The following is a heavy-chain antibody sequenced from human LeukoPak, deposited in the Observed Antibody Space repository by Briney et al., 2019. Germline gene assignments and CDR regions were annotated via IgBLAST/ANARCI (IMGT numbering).Heavy chain of an antibody. D-gene: IGHD3-9*01. CDR3: AKDKGKRYFDYTVDY. J-gene: IGHJ4*02. Sequence: GGSLRLSCAASGFTFSSYAMSWVRQAPGRGLEWVSAISGSGGSTYYADSVKGRFTISRDNSKNTLYLQMNSLRAEDTAVYYCAKDKGKRYFDYTVDYWGQGTLVTVSS. CDR1: GFTFSSYA. CDR2: ISGSGGST. V-gene: IGHV3-23*01.